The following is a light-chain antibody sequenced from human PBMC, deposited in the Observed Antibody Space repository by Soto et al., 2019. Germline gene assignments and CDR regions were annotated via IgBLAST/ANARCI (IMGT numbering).Light chain of an antibody. CDR2: GAS. CDR1: QSVSSRY. V-gene: IGKV3-20*01. CDR3: QQYGSSPTWT. J-gene: IGKJ1*01. Sequence: EIVLTQAPGTLSLSPGERATLSCRASQSVSSRYLAWYQQKPGQAPRLLIYGASSRDTGIPDRFSGSGSGTDFTITISRLEPEDFAVYYCQQYGSSPTWTFVQGTKVEIK.